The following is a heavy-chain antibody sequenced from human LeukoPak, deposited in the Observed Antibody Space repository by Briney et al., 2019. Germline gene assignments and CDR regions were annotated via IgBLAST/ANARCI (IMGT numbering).Heavy chain of an antibody. CDR1: GFTFTSSA. CDR2: IVVGSGNT. J-gene: IGHJ3*02. D-gene: IGHD6-19*01. CDR3: ASHLRPQWLALGGHAFDI. V-gene: IGHV1-58*02. Sequence: GASVKVSCKASGFTFTSSAMQWVRQARGQRLEWIGWIVVGSGNTNYAQKLQGRVTMTTDTSTSTAYMELRSLRSDDTAVYYCASHLRPQWLALGGHAFDIWGQGTMVTVSS.